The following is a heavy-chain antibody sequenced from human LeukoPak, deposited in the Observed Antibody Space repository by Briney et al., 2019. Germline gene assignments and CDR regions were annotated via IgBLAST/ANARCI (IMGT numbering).Heavy chain of an antibody. D-gene: IGHD3-10*01. CDR3: ARLYYYGSGTHYAFDI. Sequence: PSETLSLTCAVSGDSISSNNWWGWVRQPPGKGLEWIGEIYHSGSSNYNPSLKSRVTESVDKSKNQFSLKVTSVTAADTAVYYCARLYYYGSGTHYAFDIWGQGTMVTVSS. J-gene: IGHJ3*02. CDR1: GDSISSNNW. V-gene: IGHV4-4*02. CDR2: IYHSGSS.